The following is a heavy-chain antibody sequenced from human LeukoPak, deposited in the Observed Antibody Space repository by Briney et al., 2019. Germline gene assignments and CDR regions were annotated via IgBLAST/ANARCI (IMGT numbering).Heavy chain of an antibody. V-gene: IGHV4-39*01. CDR1: GGSISSSSYY. J-gene: IGHJ4*02. Sequence: PSETLSLTCTVSGGSISSSSYYWGWIRQPPGKGLEWIGSIYYSGSTYYNPSLKSRVTISVDTSKNQFSLRLSSVTAADTAVYYCARGPPAYQLPPDYWGQGTLVTVSS. D-gene: IGHD2-2*01. CDR2: IYYSGST. CDR3: ARGPPAYQLPPDY.